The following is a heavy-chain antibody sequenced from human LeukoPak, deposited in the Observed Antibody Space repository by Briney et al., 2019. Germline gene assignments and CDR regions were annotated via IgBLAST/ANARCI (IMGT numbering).Heavy chain of an antibody. CDR1: GGSIRSYY. J-gene: IGHJ4*02. Sequence: SETLSLTCTVSGGSIRSYYWSWIRQPPGKGLEWIGYIYYSGNTNYNPSLKSRVTISVDTSKNQFSLKLSSVTAADTAVYYCASIAARRGPTTFDYWGQGTLVTVSS. D-gene: IGHD6-6*01. CDR3: ASIAARRGPTTFDY. CDR2: IYYSGNT. V-gene: IGHV4-59*01.